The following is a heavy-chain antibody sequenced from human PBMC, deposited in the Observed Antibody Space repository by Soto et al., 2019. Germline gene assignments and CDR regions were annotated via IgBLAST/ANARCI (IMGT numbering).Heavy chain of an antibody. V-gene: IGHV4-34*01. CDR3: ASSGWGEFDY. CDR2: INHSGST. D-gene: IGHD6-19*01. J-gene: IGHJ4*02. CDR1: GGSFSGYY. Sequence: SETLSLTCAVYGGSFSGYYWSWIRQPPGKGLEWIGEINHSGSTNYNPSLKSRVTISVDTSKNQFSLKLSSVTAADTAVYYCASSGWGEFDYWGQGTLVTVSS.